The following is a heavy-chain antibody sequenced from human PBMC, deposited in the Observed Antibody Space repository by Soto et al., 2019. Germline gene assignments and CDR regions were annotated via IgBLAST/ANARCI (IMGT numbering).Heavy chain of an antibody. CDR1: GGTFSSYA. D-gene: IGHD3-22*01. Sequence: SVKVSCKASGGTFSSYAISWVRQAPGQGLEWMGGIIPIFGTANYAQKFQGRVTITADESTSTAYMELSSLRSEDTAVYYCARSPDSSGYYEYYFDYWGQGTLVTVSS. J-gene: IGHJ4*02. CDR3: ARSPDSSGYYEYYFDY. V-gene: IGHV1-69*13. CDR2: IIPIFGTA.